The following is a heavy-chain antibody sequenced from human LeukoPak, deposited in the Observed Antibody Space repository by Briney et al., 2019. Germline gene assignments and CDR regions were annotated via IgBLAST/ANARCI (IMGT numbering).Heavy chain of an antibody. D-gene: IGHD5-24*01. CDR1: GFTFSSYG. CDR2: IWYDGSNK. Sequence: PGGSLRLSCAASGFTFSSYGMHWVRQAPGKGLEWVAVIWYDGSNKYYADSVKGRFTISRDNSMNTLYLQMNSLRAEDTAVYYCARDGGERWLQSRSGAFDIWGQGTMVTVSS. J-gene: IGHJ3*02. V-gene: IGHV3-33*01. CDR3: ARDGGERWLQSRSGAFDI.